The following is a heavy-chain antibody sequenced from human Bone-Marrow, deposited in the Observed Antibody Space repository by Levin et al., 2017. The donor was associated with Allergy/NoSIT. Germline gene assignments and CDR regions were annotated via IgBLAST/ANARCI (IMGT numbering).Heavy chain of an antibody. J-gene: IGHJ6*02. CDR1: GGSISSYY. CDR3: ARGGGAYYYYGMDV. V-gene: IGHV4-59*01. D-gene: IGHD3-10*01. Sequence: SETLSLTCTVSGGSISSYYWSWIRQPPGKGLEWLGYIYYSGSTNYNPSLKSRVTISVDTSKNQFSLKLSSVTAADTAGYYCARGGGAYYYYGMDVWGQGTTVTVSS. CDR2: IYYSGST.